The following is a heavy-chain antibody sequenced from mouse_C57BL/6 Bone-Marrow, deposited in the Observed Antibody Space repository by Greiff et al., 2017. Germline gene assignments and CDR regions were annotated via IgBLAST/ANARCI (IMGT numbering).Heavy chain of an antibody. J-gene: IGHJ3*01. D-gene: IGHD2-4*01. CDR1: GFNIKDDY. CDR2: VDPENGDT. Sequence: VQLQQSGAELVRPGASVKLSCTASGFNIKDDYMPWVKQRPEQGLEWIGCVDPENGDTEYASKFQGKATITADTSSNTADMQLSSLTSDDTAVYYCTTCDYELAYWGQGTLVTVSA. CDR3: TTCDYELAY. V-gene: IGHV14-4*01.